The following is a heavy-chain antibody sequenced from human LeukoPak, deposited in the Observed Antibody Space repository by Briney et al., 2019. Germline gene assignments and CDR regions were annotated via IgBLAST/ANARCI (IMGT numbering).Heavy chain of an antibody. CDR3: AREGGAAARGDY. Sequence: SETLSLTCTVSGGSISSSSYYWGWIRQPPGKGLEWIGSIYYSGSTYYNPSLKSRVTISVDTSKNQFSLKLSSVTAADTAVYYCAREGGAAARGDYWGQGTLVTVSS. V-gene: IGHV4-39*02. D-gene: IGHD6-6*01. CDR1: GGSISSSSYY. CDR2: IYYSGST. J-gene: IGHJ4*02.